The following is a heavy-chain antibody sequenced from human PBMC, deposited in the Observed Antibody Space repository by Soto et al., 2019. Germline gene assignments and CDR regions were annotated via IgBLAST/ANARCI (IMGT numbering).Heavy chain of an antibody. CDR2: LYYSGST. D-gene: IGHD2-15*01. CDR3: ARGTATLWFDP. V-gene: IGHV4-30-4*01. J-gene: IGHJ5*02. Sequence: QVQLQESGPGLVKPSPTLSLTCTVSSGSISSGDDYWSWIRQPPGKGLEWIGDLYYSGSTYYNPSLTSRVTISVDTSKNQSSLKLSSVTAADTAVYYCARGTATLWFDPWGQGTLVTVSS. CDR1: SGSISSGDDY.